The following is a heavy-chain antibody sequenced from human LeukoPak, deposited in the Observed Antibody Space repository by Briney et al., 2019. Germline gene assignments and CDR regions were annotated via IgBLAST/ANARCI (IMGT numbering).Heavy chain of an antibody. J-gene: IGHJ4*02. Sequence: GGSLRLSCAASGFTVSSNYVSWVRQAPGKGLEWVAIIKKDGSEKYYVDSMKGRFTISRDNAKNSLFLQMNSLRAEDTAIYYCTTDTWYSAGHWGQGTLVTVSS. CDR3: TTDTWYSAGH. V-gene: IGHV3-7*03. D-gene: IGHD2-15*01. CDR1: GFTVSSNY. CDR2: IKKDGSEK.